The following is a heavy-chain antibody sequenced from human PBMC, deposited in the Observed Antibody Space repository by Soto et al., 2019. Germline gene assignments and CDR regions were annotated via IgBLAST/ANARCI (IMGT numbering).Heavy chain of an antibody. J-gene: IGHJ6*02. D-gene: IGHD2-2*01. CDR1: GFIFNSYW. CDR2: INTDESSR. V-gene: IGHV3-74*01. CDR3: ARDRVPQLGYYGMDV. Sequence: GGSLRLSCAASGFIFNSYWMHWVRQAPGKGLVWVSRINTDESSRSYADSVKGRFTISRDNAKNTLYLQMSSLRAEDTAVYFCARDRVPQLGYYGMDVGGHGTTVTVS.